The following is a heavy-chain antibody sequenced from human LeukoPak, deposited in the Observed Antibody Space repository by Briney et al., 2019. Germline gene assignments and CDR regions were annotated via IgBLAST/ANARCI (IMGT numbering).Heavy chain of an antibody. CDR3: AIDILGNVNGVNMDV. CDR2: IYGSGNT. J-gene: IGHJ6*03. V-gene: IGHV4-4*07. CDR1: GGSISSYY. D-gene: IGHD1-26*01. Sequence: SETLSLTCTVSGGSISSYYCSWIRQPAGKGLEWIGRIYGSGNTNYNPSLRSRVTMSLDTSKNQFSLKLSSVTAADTALYYCAIDILGNVNGVNMDVWGKGTTVTVSS.